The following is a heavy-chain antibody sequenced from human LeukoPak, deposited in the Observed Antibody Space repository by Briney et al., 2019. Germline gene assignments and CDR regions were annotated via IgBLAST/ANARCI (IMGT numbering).Heavy chain of an antibody. CDR2: IKSNAAGATT. J-gene: IGHJ4*02. Sequence: GGSLRLSCAASGFSFGDHWMSWVRQAPGRGPEWVGRIKSNAAGATTDYAAPVKGRFTISRDDSRHTLYLQMNSLKTEDTAVYYCTMIQGWGSGSYYVDYWGQGTLVTVSS. V-gene: IGHV3-15*01. D-gene: IGHD3-10*01. CDR3: TMIQGWGSGSYYVDY. CDR1: GFSFGDHW.